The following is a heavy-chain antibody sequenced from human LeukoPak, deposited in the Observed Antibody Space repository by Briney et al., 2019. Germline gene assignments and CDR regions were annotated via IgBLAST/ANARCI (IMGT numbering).Heavy chain of an antibody. CDR1: GGTFSSYA. Sequence: SVKVSCKASGGTFSSYAISWVRQAPGQGLEWMGRIIPILGIANYAQKFQGRVTITADKSTSTAYMELSSLRSEDTAVYYCARGDSSSSFDYWGQGTLVTVSS. CDR2: IIPILGIA. D-gene: IGHD6-6*01. V-gene: IGHV1-69*04. J-gene: IGHJ4*02. CDR3: ARGDSSSSFDY.